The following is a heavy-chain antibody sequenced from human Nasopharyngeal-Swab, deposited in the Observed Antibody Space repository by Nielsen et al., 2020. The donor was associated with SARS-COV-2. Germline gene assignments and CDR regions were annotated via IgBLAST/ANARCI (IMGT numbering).Heavy chain of an antibody. V-gene: IGHV3-53*05. J-gene: IGHJ4*02. Sequence: WIRQPPGEGLEWVSVIYSGGSTYYADSVKGRFTISSDNSKNTLYLQMNSLRAEDTAVYYCARDLSYYDSSGYPGDYWGQGTLVTVSS. D-gene: IGHD3-22*01. CDR2: IYSGGST. CDR3: ARDLSYYDSSGYPGDY.